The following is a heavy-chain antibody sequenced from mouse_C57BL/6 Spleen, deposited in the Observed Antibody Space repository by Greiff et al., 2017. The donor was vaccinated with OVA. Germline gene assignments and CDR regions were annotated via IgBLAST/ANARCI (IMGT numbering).Heavy chain of an antibody. Sequence: QVQLQQPGAELVMPGASVKLSCKASGYTFTSYWMHWVKQRPGQGLEWIGEIDPSDSYTNYNQKFKGKSTLTVDKSSSTAYMQLSSLTSEDSAVYYCARRLSYYYAMDYWGQGTSVTVSS. CDR3: ARRLSYYYAMDY. J-gene: IGHJ4*01. D-gene: IGHD1-2*01. CDR1: GYTFTSYW. V-gene: IGHV1-69*01. CDR2: IDPSDSYT.